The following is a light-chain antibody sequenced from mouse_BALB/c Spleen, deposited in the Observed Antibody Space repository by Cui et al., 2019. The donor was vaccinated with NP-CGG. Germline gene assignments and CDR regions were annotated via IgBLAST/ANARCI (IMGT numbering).Light chain of an antibody. Sequence: QAVVTQASALTTLPGETVTLTCRSNTGAVTTSNYANWVQEKPDHLFTGLIGGTNNRAPGVPARFSGSLIGDKAALTITGAQTEDEAIYFCALWYSNHWVFGGGTKLTVL. CDR1: TGAVTTSNY. J-gene: IGLJ1*01. CDR2: GTN. CDR3: ALWYSNHWV. V-gene: IGLV1*01.